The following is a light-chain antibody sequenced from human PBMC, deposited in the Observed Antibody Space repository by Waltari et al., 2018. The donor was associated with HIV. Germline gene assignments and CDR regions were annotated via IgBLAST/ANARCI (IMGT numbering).Light chain of an antibody. CDR3: FSYAGNNFLL. J-gene: IGLJ2*01. Sequence: QSALTQPPSASGSPGQSVTISCAGTSSDIGLYNFVSWYQHHPGKAPKLMISDVSRRPSRVPDRLSGSKSGHTASLNVSGLQAEDEATYYCFSYAGNNFLLFGGGTKLTVL. V-gene: IGLV2-8*01. CDR2: DVS. CDR1: SSDIGLYNF.